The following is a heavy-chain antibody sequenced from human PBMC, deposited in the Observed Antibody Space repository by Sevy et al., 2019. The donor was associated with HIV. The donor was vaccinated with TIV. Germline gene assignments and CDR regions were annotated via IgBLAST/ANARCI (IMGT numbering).Heavy chain of an antibody. J-gene: IGHJ6*02. CDR1: GYSFPTYW. CDR2: IFPGDSVT. V-gene: IGHV5-51*01. CDR3: ARARRIPHYYYGMDV. Sequence: GESLKISCRGSGYSFPTYWIGWVRQMPGKGLEWMGIIFPGDSVTRYSPSCQGQVTISADNSISTAYLQWSSLKASDTAMYYCARARRIPHYYYGMDVWGQGTTVTVSS.